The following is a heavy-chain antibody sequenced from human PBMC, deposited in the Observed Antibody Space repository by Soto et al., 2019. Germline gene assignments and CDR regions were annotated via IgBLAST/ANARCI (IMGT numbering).Heavy chain of an antibody. J-gene: IGHJ4*02. CDR2: IYHSGST. V-gene: IGHV4-4*02. Sequence: PSDSLSPTYINSGNTISNSTWRSWVRQPPGKGLEWIGEIYHSGSTNYNPSLKSRVIISVDKSKNQFSLKLSSVTDADTAVYYCARGERQQQRDYWGQGTLVTVS. D-gene: IGHD6-13*01. CDR1: GNTISNSTW. CDR3: ARGERQQQRDY.